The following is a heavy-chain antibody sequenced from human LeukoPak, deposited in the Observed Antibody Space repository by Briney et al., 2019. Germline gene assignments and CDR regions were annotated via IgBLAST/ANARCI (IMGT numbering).Heavy chain of an antibody. CDR1: GFTFSSYA. V-gene: IGHV3-23*01. CDR2: ISGSGGST. Sequence: PGGSLRLSCAASGFTFSSYAMSWVRQAPGKGLEWVSAISGSGGSTYYADSVKGRFTISRDNSKNTLYLQMNSLRAEDTAVYYCATAGIVVVPAAIPYGMDVWGQGTTVTVSS. CDR3: ATAGIVVVPAAIPYGMDV. D-gene: IGHD2-2*02. J-gene: IGHJ6*02.